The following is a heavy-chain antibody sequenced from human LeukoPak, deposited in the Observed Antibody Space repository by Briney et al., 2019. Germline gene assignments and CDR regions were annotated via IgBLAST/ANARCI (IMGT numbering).Heavy chain of an antibody. CDR1: GFTFSTYG. CDR3: ARDLYGGLGVDY. J-gene: IGHJ4*02. CDR2: IWSDGGNK. Sequence: GGSLRLSCAASGFTFSTYGMHWVRQAPGKGLEWVAIIWSDGGNKYYADSVKGRFTISRDNSKNTLYLQMNSLRAEDTAVYYCARDLYGGLGVDYWGQGTLVTVSS. D-gene: IGHD4-23*01. V-gene: IGHV3-33*01.